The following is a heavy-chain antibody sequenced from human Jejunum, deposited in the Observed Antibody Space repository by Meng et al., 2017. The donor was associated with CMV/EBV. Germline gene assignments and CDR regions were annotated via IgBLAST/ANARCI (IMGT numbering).Heavy chain of an antibody. CDR1: FTFTDHT. J-gene: IGHJ6*02. Sequence: FTFTDHTIQWVRRAPGKGLEWVSGLAWNGLILGYADSVKGRFKVSRENAKNSLYLHMNSLRAEDTALYYCARDVQLYYNHFYGMDVWGQGTTVTVSS. V-gene: IGHV3-9*01. CDR3: ARDVQLYYNHFYGMDV. CDR2: LAWNGLIL. D-gene: IGHD3-10*01.